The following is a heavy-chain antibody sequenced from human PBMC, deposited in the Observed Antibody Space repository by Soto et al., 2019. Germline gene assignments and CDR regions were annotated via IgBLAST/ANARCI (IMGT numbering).Heavy chain of an antibody. CDR3: ARGGGYDSFDY. D-gene: IGHD5-12*01. CDR1: GASISYGGFS. J-gene: IGHJ4*02. V-gene: IGHV4-30-2*06. CDR2: ISHLEST. Sequence: QLQLQESGSGLVKTSETLSLTCTVSGASISYGGFSWSWIRQSPGKGREWIGYISHLESTYFHPSFKSRLTMSIDRTRKQFSLKLSSVTAADMAVYYCARGGGYDSFDYWGQGVLVTVSS.